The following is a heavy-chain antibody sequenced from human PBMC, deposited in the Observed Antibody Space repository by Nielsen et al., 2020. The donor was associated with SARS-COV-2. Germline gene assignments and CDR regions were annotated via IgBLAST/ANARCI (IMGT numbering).Heavy chain of an antibody. Sequence: ASVKVSCKASGYTFTGYYMHWVRQAPGQGLEWMGRINPNSGGTNYAQKFQGRVTMTTDTSTSTAYMELRSLRSDDTAVYYCARLTPRTPIAAAIGMDVWGQGTTVTVSS. D-gene: IGHD6-13*01. CDR1: GYTFTGYY. CDR3: ARLTPRTPIAAAIGMDV. V-gene: IGHV1-2*06. J-gene: IGHJ6*02. CDR2: INPNSGGT.